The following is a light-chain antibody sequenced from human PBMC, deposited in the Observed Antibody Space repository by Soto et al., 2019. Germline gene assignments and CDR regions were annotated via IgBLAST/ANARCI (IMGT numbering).Light chain of an antibody. CDR2: DAS. CDR1: QTISMY. V-gene: IGKV1-5*01. J-gene: IGKJ1*01. CDR3: QQYNSYSPWT. Sequence: IQMTQCPSSLAASLGDRVTITCRASQTISMYLNWYQQKPGKAPKLLIYDASGLESGVPSRFSGSGSGTEFTLTISSLQPDDFATYYCQQYNSYSPWTFGQGTKVDIK.